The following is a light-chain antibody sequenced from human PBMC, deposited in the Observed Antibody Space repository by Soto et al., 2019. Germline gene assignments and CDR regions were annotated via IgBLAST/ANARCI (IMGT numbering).Light chain of an antibody. J-gene: IGKJ1*01. CDR3: QQYYSTPPT. V-gene: IGKV3-15*01. CDR2: GAS. Sequence: EIVMTQSPATLSVSPGERATLACGASQSISSNLAWYQQKPGKAPKLLIYGASSRVTGIPARFSGSGSGTEFTLTISSLQPEDFATYYCQQYYSTPPTFGQGTKVDIK. CDR1: QSISSN.